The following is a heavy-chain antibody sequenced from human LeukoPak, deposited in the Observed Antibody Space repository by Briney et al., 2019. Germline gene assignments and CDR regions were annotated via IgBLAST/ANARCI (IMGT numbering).Heavy chain of an antibody. CDR2: ISGSGGST. Sequence: PGGSLRLSCAASKFTFSNYGMSWVRQAPGKGLKWVSAISGSGGSTYYADSVKGRFTISRDNSKNTLYMQMNSLRVEDTAVYYCAKGGEWLVSSAYYYYYMDVWGKGTTVTISS. J-gene: IGHJ6*03. D-gene: IGHD6-19*01. CDR3: AKGGEWLVSSAYYYYYMDV. CDR1: KFTFSNYG. V-gene: IGHV3-23*01.